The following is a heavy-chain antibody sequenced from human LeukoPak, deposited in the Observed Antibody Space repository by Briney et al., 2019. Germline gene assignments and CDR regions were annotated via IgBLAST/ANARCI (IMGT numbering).Heavy chain of an antibody. V-gene: IGHV4-34*01. J-gene: IGHJ4*02. CDR1: GGSLSGYY. CDR3: ARTWNWGSYDY. D-gene: IGHD7-27*01. CDR2: INHSGST. Sequence: SETLSLTCAVYGGSLSGYYWSWIRQPPGKGLEWIGEINHSGSTNYNPSLKSRVTISVDTSKNQFSLKLSSVTAADTAVYYCARTWNWGSYDYWGQGTLVTVSS.